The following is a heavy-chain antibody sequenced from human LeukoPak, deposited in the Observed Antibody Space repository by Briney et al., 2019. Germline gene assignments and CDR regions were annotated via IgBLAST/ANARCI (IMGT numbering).Heavy chain of an antibody. Sequence: GASVKVSCKTSGYTFTAYGISWVRQAPGQGLEWLGWISGYDGNTNYGQKVQGRVTMTTDTSTNTAFMELRSLRSDDTAVYYCARGHYYGPEREDAIFDFWGQGSLVTVSS. V-gene: IGHV1-18*01. D-gene: IGHD4-17*01. CDR1: GYTFTAYG. CDR2: ISGYDGNT. J-gene: IGHJ4*02. CDR3: ARGHYYGPEREDAIFDF.